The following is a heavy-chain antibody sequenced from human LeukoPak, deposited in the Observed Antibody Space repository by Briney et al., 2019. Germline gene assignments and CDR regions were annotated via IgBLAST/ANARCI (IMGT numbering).Heavy chain of an antibody. Sequence: GGSLRLSCVVSGITLSNYGMSWVRQAPGKGLEWVAGISERGGRTNYADSVKGRFTISRDNPKNTLYLQMNSLRSEDTAVYFWAKRGVVIRAVLVVGFHKEAYYFDSWGQGALVTVSS. CDR2: ISERGGRT. J-gene: IGHJ4*02. D-gene: IGHD2-15*01. CDR3: AKRGVVIRAVLVVGFHKEAYYFDS. CDR1: GITLSNYG. V-gene: IGHV3-23*01.